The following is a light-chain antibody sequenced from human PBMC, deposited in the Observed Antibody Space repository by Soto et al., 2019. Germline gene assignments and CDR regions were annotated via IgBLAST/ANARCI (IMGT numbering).Light chain of an antibody. J-gene: IGLJ1*01. Sequence: QSALTQPASVSGSPGQSITISCTGTSSDVGGYNYVSWYQQHPGKAPKLMIYEVVNRPSGVSNRFSGSKSGNTASLTISGLQAEDEADYYCCSYADGSTYVFGTGTKLTVL. CDR1: SSDVGGYNY. CDR3: CSYADGSTYV. V-gene: IGLV2-14*01. CDR2: EVV.